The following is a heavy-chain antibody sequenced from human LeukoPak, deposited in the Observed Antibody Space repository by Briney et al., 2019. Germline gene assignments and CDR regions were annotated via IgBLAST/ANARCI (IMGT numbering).Heavy chain of an antibody. J-gene: IGHJ6*02. V-gene: IGHV1-2*02. CDR2: IDPYSGGA. CDR1: GYTFTGHY. CDR3: ARSATGPDV. Sequence: ASVKVSCKASGYTFTGHYMHWERQAPGQGLEWMGWIDPYSGGASYAQKFQGRVTMARDTSISTAYMELSSLRSDDTAVYYCARSATGPDVWGQGTTVTVSS.